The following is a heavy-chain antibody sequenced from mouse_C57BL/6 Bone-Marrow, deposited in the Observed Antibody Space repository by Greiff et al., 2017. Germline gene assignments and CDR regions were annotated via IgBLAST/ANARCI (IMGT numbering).Heavy chain of an antibody. Sequence: FQLQQSGAELVKPGASVKLSCTASGFNIKDYYMHWVKQRTEQGLEWIGRIDPEDGETKYAPKFQGKATIPADTSSNTAYRQLSSLTSEDTSVYYCASGPITTVVYFDYWGKGTTLTVSS. CDR3: ASGPITTVVYFDY. D-gene: IGHD1-1*01. CDR2: IDPEDGET. V-gene: IGHV14-2*01. J-gene: IGHJ2*01. CDR1: GFNIKDYY.